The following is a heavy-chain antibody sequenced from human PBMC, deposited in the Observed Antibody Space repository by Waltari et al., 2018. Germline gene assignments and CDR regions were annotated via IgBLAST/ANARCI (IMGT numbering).Heavy chain of an antibody. CDR1: GGSISSYY. V-gene: IGHV4-4*07. CDR3: AREQRCTNGVCYKLFDY. J-gene: IGHJ4*02. Sequence: QVQLQESGPGLVKPSETLSLTCTVSGGSISSYYWSWIRQPAGKGLEWIGRIYTSGSTNYTPALKSRVTMSVDTSKNQFSLKLSSVTAADTAVYYCAREQRCTNGVCYKLFDYWGQGTLVTVSS. CDR2: IYTSGST. D-gene: IGHD2-8*01.